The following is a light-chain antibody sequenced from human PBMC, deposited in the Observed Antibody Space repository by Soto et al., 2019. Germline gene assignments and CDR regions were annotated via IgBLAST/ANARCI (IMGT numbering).Light chain of an antibody. V-gene: IGLV1-44*01. J-gene: IGLJ2*01. CDR3: AAWDVSLNVVV. CDR1: SSNIGSNL. CDR2: SSS. Sequence: QSVLTQPPSASGTPGQRVTISCSGSSSNIGSNLVNWYQQLPGTAPKLLIYSSSHRPSGVPDRFSGSKSGTSASLAISGLQSGDEADYYCAAWDVSLNVVVFGGGTKLTVL.